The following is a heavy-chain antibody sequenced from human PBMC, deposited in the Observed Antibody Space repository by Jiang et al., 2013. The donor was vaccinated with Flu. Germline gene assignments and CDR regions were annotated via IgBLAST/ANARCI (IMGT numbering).Heavy chain of an antibody. Sequence: EWIGYXFYMGTPTTTPTLKSRVTISVDTSKNQFSLKLSSVTAADTAVYYCARGAGLVDYWGQGTLVTVSS. V-gene: IGHV4-59*09. J-gene: IGHJ4*02. D-gene: IGHD6-19*01. CDR3: ARGAGLVDY. CDR2: XFYMGTP.